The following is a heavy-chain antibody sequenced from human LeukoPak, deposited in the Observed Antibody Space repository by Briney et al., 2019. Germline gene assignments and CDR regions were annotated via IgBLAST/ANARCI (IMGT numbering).Heavy chain of an antibody. CDR1: GFTFSSYA. J-gene: IGHJ4*02. Sequence: GRSLGLSCAASGFTFSSYAMSWVRQAPGKGLEWVSVISGSGGSTYYADSVKGRFTISRDHSKDTLYLQMNSLRAEDTAVYYCAKDQDLTMVRGIPAPHYFDYWGQGSLVTVSS. D-gene: IGHD3-10*01. CDR3: AKDQDLTMVRGIPAPHYFDY. V-gene: IGHV3-23*01. CDR2: ISGSGGST.